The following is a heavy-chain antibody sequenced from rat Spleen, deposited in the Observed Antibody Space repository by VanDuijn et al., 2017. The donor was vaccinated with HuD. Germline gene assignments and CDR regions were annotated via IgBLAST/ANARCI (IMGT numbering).Heavy chain of an antibody. CDR3: ARQALRYNSGYGNWFAY. CDR2: ISTGGGNT. D-gene: IGHD4-3*01. Sequence: EVQLVESGGGLVQPGRSLRLSCAASGFTFSNYGMAWVRQTPTKGLEWVASISTGGGNTYCRDSVKGRFTISRDDAKNTQYLHTDSLRSEDTATYYCARQALRYNSGYGNWFAYWGQGVMVTVSS. CDR1: GFTFSNYG. V-gene: IGHV5S14*01. J-gene: IGHJ2*01.